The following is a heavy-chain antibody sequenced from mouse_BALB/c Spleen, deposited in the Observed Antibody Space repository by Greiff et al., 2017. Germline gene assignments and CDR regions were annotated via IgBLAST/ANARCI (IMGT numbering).Heavy chain of an antibody. J-gene: IGHJ2*01. D-gene: IGHD2-9*01. CDR1: GFTFSSYA. CDR3: ARVSYYGSFFDY. CDR2: ISSGGSYT. Sequence: EVMLVESGGGLVKPGGSLKLSCAASGFTFSSYAMSWVRQSPEKRLEWVAEISSGGSYTYYPDTVTGRFTISRDNAKNTLYLEMSSLRSEDTAMYYCARVSYYGSFFDYWGQGTTLTVSS. V-gene: IGHV5-9-4*01.